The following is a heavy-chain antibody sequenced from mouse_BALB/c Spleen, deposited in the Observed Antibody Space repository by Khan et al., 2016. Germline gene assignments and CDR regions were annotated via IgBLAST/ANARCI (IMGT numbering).Heavy chain of an antibody. Sequence: QIQLVQSGPELKKPGETVKMSCKASGYTFTNYGMNWVKQAPGKGLKWMGWINTYTGEPTYADDFKGRFAFSLETSASTAYLQISNLKNEDTATXFCARPDYGSSRGFAYWGQGTLVTVSA. J-gene: IGHJ3*01. CDR1: GYTFTNYG. D-gene: IGHD1-1*01. V-gene: IGHV9-3-1*01. CDR3: ARPDYGSSRGFAY. CDR2: INTYTGEP.